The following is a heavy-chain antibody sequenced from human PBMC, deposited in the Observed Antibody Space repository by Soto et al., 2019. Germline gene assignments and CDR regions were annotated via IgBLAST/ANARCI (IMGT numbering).Heavy chain of an antibody. Sequence: SETLSLTCTVSGGSISSGDYYWSWIRQPPGKGLEWIGYIYYSGSTYYNPSLKSRVTISVDTSKNQFSLKLSSATAADTAVYYCARGVKYYDFWSGYNIQFDYWGQGTLVTVSS. CDR3: ARGVKYYDFWSGYNIQFDY. V-gene: IGHV4-30-4*01. CDR1: GGSISSGDYY. CDR2: IYYSGST. D-gene: IGHD3-3*01. J-gene: IGHJ4*02.